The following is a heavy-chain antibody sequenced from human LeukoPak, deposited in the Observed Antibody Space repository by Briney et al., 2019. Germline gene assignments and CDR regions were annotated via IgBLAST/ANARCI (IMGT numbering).Heavy chain of an antibody. D-gene: IGHD3-22*01. CDR2: IYYSGST. CDR1: GDSIRSYY. CDR3: ARSRSYYYDSSGYSIDY. Sequence: SETLSLTCIVSGDSIRSYYWSWIRQPPGKGLEWIGYIYYSGSTNYNPSLKSRVTISVDTSKNQFSLKLSSVTAADTAVYYCARSRSYYYDSSGYSIDYWGQGTLVTVSS. J-gene: IGHJ4*02. V-gene: IGHV4-59*08.